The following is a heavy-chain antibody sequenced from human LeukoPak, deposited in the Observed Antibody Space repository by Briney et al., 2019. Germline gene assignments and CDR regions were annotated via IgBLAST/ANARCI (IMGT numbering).Heavy chain of an antibody. J-gene: IGHJ4*02. CDR2: ISGSGGGT. D-gene: IGHD2-21*02. CDR3: AKGPTYCGGDCYFDY. V-gene: IGHV3-23*01. Sequence: GSLRLSCAASGFTFSSYAMSWVRQAPDKGLEWVSTISGSGGGTYYADSVKGRFTISRDDSKNTLYLQMNSLRADDTAVYYCAKGPTYCGGDCYFDYWGQGTLVTVSS. CDR1: GFTFSSYA.